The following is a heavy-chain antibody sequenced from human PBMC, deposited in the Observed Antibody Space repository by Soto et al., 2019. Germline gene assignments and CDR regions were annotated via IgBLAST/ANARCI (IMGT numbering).Heavy chain of an antibody. CDR1: GGTFSSYA. CDR3: ASRLSGYSSSWYEGPFDY. D-gene: IGHD6-13*01. Sequence: QVQLVQSGAEVKKPGSSVKVSCKASGGTFSSYAISWVRQAPGQGLEWMGGIIPIFGTANYAQKFQGRVTITADESTSTAYMELSSLRSEDAAVYYCASRLSGYSSSWYEGPFDYWGQGTLVTFSS. J-gene: IGHJ4*02. V-gene: IGHV1-69*01. CDR2: IIPIFGTA.